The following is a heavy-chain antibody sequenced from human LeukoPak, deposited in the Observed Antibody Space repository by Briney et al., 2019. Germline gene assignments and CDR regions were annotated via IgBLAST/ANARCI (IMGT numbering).Heavy chain of an antibody. CDR1: GASISNYY. CDR3: ARRERGAENLDY. CDR2: VSYSGRT. J-gene: IGHJ4*02. Sequence: PSETLSLTRTVSGASISNYYWSWIRQPPGKGLECIGYVSYSGRTNHNPSLTSRVTISADASKNQFSLKLTAVTAADTAVYDCARRERGAENLDYWGQGTLVTVSS. D-gene: IGHD1-1*01. V-gene: IGHV4-59*08.